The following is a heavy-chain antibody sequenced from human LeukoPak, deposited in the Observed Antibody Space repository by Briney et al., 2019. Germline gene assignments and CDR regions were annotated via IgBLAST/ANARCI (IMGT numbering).Heavy chain of an antibody. J-gene: IGHJ4*02. V-gene: IGHV4-31*03. Sequence: SQTLSLTCTVSGGSISSGGYYWGWLPQHPGMGLEWIGYIYYSGSTYYNPSLKSRVTISVDTSKNQFSLKLSSVTAADTAVYYCARTWASLTVNAFYYFDYWGQGTLVTVSS. D-gene: IGHD4-11*01. CDR2: IYYSGST. CDR1: GGSISSGGYY. CDR3: ARTWASLTVNAFYYFDY.